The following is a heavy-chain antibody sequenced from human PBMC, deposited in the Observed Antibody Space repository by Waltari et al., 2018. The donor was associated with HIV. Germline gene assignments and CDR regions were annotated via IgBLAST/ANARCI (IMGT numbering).Heavy chain of an antibody. CDR1: GFTSSSEI. V-gene: IGHV3-21*02. J-gene: IGHJ4*02. D-gene: IGHD1-7*01. CDR3: ARDSPRLSGTSRFDY. Sequence: RPVVSGGGLVKHVEPLRLSCIAYGFTSSSEIMNWGPQPPGKGLEWVSFSSSSSSHIYYTDSLKGRFTISRDNAKNSLYLQMNSLRADDTAIYYCARDSPRLSGTSRFDYWGRGTLVTVSS. CDR2: SSSSSSHI.